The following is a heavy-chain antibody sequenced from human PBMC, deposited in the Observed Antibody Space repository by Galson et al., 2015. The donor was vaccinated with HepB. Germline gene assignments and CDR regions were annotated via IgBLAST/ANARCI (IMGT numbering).Heavy chain of an antibody. CDR3: ARDGGFYYGSSGYYYGEVS. CDR1: GHTLTGYY. D-gene: IGHD3-22*01. V-gene: IGHV1-2*02. J-gene: IGHJ5*02. Sequence: SVKVSCKASGHTLTGYYIHWVRQAPGQGLEWMGWINPNSGATSYAQKFQGRVTMTWDTSISTAYMDLSRLRSDDTAVYYCARDGGFYYGSSGYYYGEVSWGQGTLVTVS. CDR2: INPNSGAT.